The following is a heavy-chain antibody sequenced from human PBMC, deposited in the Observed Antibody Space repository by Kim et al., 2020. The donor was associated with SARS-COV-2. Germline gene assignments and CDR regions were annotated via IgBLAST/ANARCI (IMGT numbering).Heavy chain of an antibody. V-gene: IGHV4-34*01. J-gene: IGHJ6*02. D-gene: IGHD6-19*01. CDR3: ARGHIAVAGSDRDYYYYYGMDV. Sequence: SETLSLTCAVYGGSFSGYYWSWIRQPPGKGLEWIGEINHSGSTNYNPSLKSRVTISVDTSKNQFSLKLSSVTAADTAVYYCARGHIAVAGSDRDYYYYYGMDVWGQGTTVTVSS. CDR2: INHSGST. CDR1: GGSFSGYY.